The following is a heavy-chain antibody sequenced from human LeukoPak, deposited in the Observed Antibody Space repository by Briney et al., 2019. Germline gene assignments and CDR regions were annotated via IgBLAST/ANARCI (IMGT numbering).Heavy chain of an antibody. CDR1: GFTFSSYG. J-gene: IGHJ6*02. CDR3: AKDSSGWYGLGYYYYGMDV. CDR2: ISYDGSNK. Sequence: PGRSLRLSCAASGFTFSSYGMHWVRQAPGKGLEWVAVISYDGSNKYYADSVKGRFTISRDNSKNTLYLQMNSLRAEDTAVYYCAKDSSGWYGLGYYYYGMDVWGQGTTVTVSS. V-gene: IGHV3-30*18. D-gene: IGHD6-19*01.